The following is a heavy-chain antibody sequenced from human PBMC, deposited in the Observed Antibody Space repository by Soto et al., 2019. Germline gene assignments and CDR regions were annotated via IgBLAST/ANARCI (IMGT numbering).Heavy chain of an antibody. V-gene: IGHV3-66*01. Sequence: EVQLVESGGGLVQPGGSLRLSCAASGFTVSSNYMSWVRQAPGKGLEWVSVIYSGGSTYYADSVKGRFTISRDNSKNTLYLQTNSLRAEDTAVYYCARKSYSGYGYYFDYWGQGTLVTVSS. J-gene: IGHJ4*02. CDR2: IYSGGST. CDR3: ARKSYSGYGYYFDY. D-gene: IGHD5-12*01. CDR1: GFTVSSNY.